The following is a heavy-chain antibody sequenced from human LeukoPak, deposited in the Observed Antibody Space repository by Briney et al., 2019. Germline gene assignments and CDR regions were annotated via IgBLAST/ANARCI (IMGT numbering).Heavy chain of an antibody. Sequence: SETLSLTCAVYGGSFSGYYWSWIRQPPGKGLEWIGEINHSGSTNYNPSLKSRVTISVDTSKNQFSLKLSSVTAADTAVYYCATLGAAYGGDAFDIWGQGTMVTASS. CDR1: GGSFSGYY. J-gene: IGHJ3*02. D-gene: IGHD4-23*01. V-gene: IGHV4-34*01. CDR3: ATLGAAYGGDAFDI. CDR2: INHSGST.